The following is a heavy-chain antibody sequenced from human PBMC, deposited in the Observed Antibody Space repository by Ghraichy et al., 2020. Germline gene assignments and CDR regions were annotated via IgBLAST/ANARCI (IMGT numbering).Heavy chain of an antibody. CDR2: INHSGST. Sequence: SETLSLTCAVYGGSFSGYYWSWIRQPPGKGLEWIGEINHSGSTNYNPSLKSRVTISVDTSKNQFSLKPSSVTAADTAVYYCARGTKAVAARNYYYYYMDVWGKGTTFTVS. V-gene: IGHV4-34*01. D-gene: IGHD6-19*01. J-gene: IGHJ6*03. CDR3: ARGTKAVAARNYYYYYMDV. CDR1: GGSFSGYY.